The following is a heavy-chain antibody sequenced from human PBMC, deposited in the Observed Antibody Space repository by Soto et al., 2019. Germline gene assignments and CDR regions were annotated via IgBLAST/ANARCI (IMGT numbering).Heavy chain of an antibody. Sequence: GGSLRLSCAASGFTFSSYGMHWVRQAPGKGLEWVAVISYDGSNKYYADSVKGRFTISRDNSKNTLYLQMNSLRAEDTAVYYCAKGNYSSSWYYFDYWGQGTLVTVSS. V-gene: IGHV3-30*18. CDR2: ISYDGSNK. CDR3: AKGNYSSSWYYFDY. CDR1: GFTFSSYG. J-gene: IGHJ4*02. D-gene: IGHD6-13*01.